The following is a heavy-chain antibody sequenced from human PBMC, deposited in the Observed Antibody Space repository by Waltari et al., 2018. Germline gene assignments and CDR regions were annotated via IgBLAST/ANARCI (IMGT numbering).Heavy chain of an antibody. CDR1: GYTFTSYA. V-gene: IGHV1-3*01. D-gene: IGHD6-13*01. CDR2: INAGNGNT. Sequence: QVQLVQSGAEVKKPGASVKVSCKASGYTFTSYAMHWVRQAPGQRLEWMGWINAGNGNTKYSQKFQGRVTSTRDTSASTAYMELSSLRSEDTAVYYCARGAQGYSSSWYAVDYWGQGTLVTVSS. CDR3: ARGAQGYSSSWYAVDY. J-gene: IGHJ4*02.